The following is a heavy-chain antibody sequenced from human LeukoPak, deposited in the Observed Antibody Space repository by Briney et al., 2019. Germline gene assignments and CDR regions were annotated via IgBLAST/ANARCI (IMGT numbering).Heavy chain of an antibody. D-gene: IGHD1-26*01. V-gene: IGHV3-66*01. Sequence: GGSLRLSCAASGFTVSDNYMSWVRQAPGKGLEWVSIIYSGGNTYYADSVKGRFAVSRDNSKNTLYLQMNSLRAEDTAVYYCARVIVGTTTRLDYFDYWGQGTLVTVSS. J-gene: IGHJ4*02. CDR1: GFTVSDNY. CDR3: ARVIVGTTTRLDYFDY. CDR2: IYSGGNT.